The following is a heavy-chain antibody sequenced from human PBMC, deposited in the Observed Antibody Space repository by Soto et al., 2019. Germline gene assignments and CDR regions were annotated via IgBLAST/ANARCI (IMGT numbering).Heavy chain of an antibody. CDR1: GFIFSSYG. CDR2: ISDSGANT. CDR3: VRYYYGMDV. J-gene: IGHJ6*02. Sequence: GGSLRLSCEASGFIFSSYGMSWVRQAPGKGLEWVSGISDSGANTYYADSVEGRFTISSDNSKNTLYLQMNSLRAEDTAVYYCVRYYYGMDVWGQGTTVTVSS. V-gene: IGHV3-23*01.